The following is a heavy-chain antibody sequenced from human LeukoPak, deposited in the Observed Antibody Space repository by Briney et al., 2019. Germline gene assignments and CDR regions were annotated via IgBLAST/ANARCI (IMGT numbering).Heavy chain of an antibody. J-gene: IGHJ3*01. CDR2: IYTNTGNP. CDR3: ARDNYAWGTFAFDL. Sequence: GASVKVSCKASGYTFSSYSLNWVRQAPGQGLEWMGWIYTNTGNPAYAQAFTGRFVFSLDTSASTAYLQINSLQAEDTAAYYCARDNYAWGTFAFDLWGQGTMVTVSS. V-gene: IGHV7-4-1*02. D-gene: IGHD4-11*01. CDR1: GYTFSSYS.